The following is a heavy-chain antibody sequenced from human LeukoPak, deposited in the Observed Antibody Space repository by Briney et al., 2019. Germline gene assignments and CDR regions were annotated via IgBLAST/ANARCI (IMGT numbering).Heavy chain of an antibody. CDR1: GFAFSSSG. D-gene: IGHD6-19*01. CDR3: AKMQWLATNYY. V-gene: IGHV3-30*18. Sequence: GALRLSCAASGFAFSSSGIHWVRQAPGKGLEWVAVISYDGANKFYADSVKGRFTVSRDNSKNTLYLQMNSLRHEDTAVYFCAKMQWLATNYYWGQGTLVTVSS. J-gene: IGHJ4*02. CDR2: ISYDGANK.